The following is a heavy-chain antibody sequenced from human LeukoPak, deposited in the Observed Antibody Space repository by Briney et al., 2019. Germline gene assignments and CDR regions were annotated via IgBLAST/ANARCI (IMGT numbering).Heavy chain of an antibody. Sequence: ASVKVSCKASGYTFTSYDINWVRQATGQGLEWMGWMNPNSGNTGYAQKFQGRVTMTRNTSISTAYMELSSLRSEDTAVYYCARVGRVTMIVVVKPNWYFDLWGRGTLVTVSS. D-gene: IGHD3-22*01. J-gene: IGHJ2*01. CDR2: MNPNSGNT. CDR1: GYTFTSYD. CDR3: ARVGRVTMIVVVKPNWYFDL. V-gene: IGHV1-8*01.